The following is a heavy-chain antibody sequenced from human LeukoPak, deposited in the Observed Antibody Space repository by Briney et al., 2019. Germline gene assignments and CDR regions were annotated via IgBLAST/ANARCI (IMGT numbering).Heavy chain of an antibody. D-gene: IGHD5-12*01. CDR2: ISGGGGST. V-gene: IGHV3-23*01. J-gene: IGHJ4*02. Sequence: PGGSLRLSCAASGFTFSTYAMSWVRQAPGKGLEWVSAISGGGGSTYYADSVKGRFTISRDNSKNTLYLQMNSLRAEDTAMYFCAKDRDSGDSADYWGQGTLVTVSS. CDR1: GFTFSTYA. CDR3: AKDRDSGDSADY.